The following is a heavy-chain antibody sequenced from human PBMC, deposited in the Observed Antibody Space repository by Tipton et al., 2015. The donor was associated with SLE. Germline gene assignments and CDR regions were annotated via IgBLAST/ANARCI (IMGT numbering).Heavy chain of an antibody. CDR1: GGSFSGYH. V-gene: IGHV4-34*01. Sequence: TLSLTCTIYGGSFSGYHWSWIRQAPGKGLQWIGEINYSGSTNYNPSLESRVTISIGTSKNQLSLKLSSVTAADTAVYYCARGVAYYYDSGAFDVWGQGTMVTVSP. CDR3: ARGVAYYYDSGAFDV. J-gene: IGHJ3*01. D-gene: IGHD3-22*01. CDR2: INYSGST.